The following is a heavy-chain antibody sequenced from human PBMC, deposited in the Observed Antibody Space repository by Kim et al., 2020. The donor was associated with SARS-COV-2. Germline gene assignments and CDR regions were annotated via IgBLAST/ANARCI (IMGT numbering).Heavy chain of an antibody. CDR3: ARAPPYSYGMDV. J-gene: IGHJ6*02. Sequence: YYTPSHKSRVTISVDTSKNQFSLKLSSVTAADTAVYYCARAPPYSYGMDVWGQGTTVTVSS. V-gene: IGHV4-39*07.